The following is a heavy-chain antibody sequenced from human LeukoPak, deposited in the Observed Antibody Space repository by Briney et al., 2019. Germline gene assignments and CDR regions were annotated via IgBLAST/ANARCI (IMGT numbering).Heavy chain of an antibody. V-gene: IGHV3-30*02. CDR3: ARNRLRATATYMDV. CDR1: GFTFSNYG. J-gene: IGHJ6*04. D-gene: IGHD2-15*01. CDR2: IEYDGTDT. Sequence: GGSLRLSCVASGFTFSNYGMHWVRQAPGKGLEWVAFIEYDGTDTHFADSVRGRFTISRDNSEDTLYLQIITLKAVDTAVYYCARNRLRATATYMDVWGKGTTVTVSS.